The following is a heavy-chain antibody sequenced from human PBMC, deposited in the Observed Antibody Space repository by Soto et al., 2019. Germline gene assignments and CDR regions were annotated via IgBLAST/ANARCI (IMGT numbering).Heavy chain of an antibody. D-gene: IGHD3-10*01. CDR2: IKSKSDRGTT. CDR3: STSGTPFQH. Sequence: DVQLVESGGGLVEPGGSLRLSCSASGFTFSSAWMSWVRQAPGKGLEWFGRIKSKSDRGTTDYAAPVKGRFAISRDDSKNTVYLQMNSLKTEDTAMYYCSTSGTPFQHWGQGALVTVSS. V-gene: IGHV3-15*01. J-gene: IGHJ1*01. CDR1: GFTFSSAW.